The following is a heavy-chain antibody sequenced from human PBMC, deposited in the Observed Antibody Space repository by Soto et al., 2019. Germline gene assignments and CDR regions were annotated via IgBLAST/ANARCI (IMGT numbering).Heavy chain of an antibody. D-gene: IGHD1-7*01. V-gene: IGHV3-30-3*01. CDR1: GFTLSHYA. CDR3: ARDVAGKNYFDP. Sequence: QAQLVESGGGVVQPGRSLRLSCAAFGFTLSHYAMHWVRQAPGKGLEWVAIISYDGSKKYYGDSVKGRFTISRDNSKNTLYLQMNSLRVEDTAVYYCARDVAGKNYFDPWGQGTPVTVSS. J-gene: IGHJ5*02. CDR2: ISYDGSKK.